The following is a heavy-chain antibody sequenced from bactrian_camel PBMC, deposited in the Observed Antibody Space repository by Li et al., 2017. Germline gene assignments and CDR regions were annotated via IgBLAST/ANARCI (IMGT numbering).Heavy chain of an antibody. CDR3: KATHFATF. V-gene: IGHV3S53*01. CDR2: IASDGSS. Sequence: VQLVESGGGSVQAGGSLRLSCAASGYTYGVNCMGWFRQVPGKGREGVARIASDGSSSYADFVKGRFTISKDNAATTLYLQLNSLKPEDTAVYYCKATHFATFWGQGTQVTVS. J-gene: IGHJ4*01. CDR1: GYTYGVNC.